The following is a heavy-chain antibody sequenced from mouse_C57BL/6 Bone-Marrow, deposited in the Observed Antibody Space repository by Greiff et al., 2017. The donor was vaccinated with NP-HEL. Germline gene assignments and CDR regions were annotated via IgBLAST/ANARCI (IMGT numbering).Heavy chain of an antibody. CDR2: IWWDDDK. D-gene: IGHD2-3*01. Sequence: QVQLQQSGPGILQPSQTLSLTCSFSGFSLSTFGMGVGWIRQPSGKGLEWLAHIWWDDDKYYNPALKSRLTISKDTSKNQVFLQIANMNTADTATYYCARIGTAIYDGYYDWYFDVWGTGTTVTVSS. CDR1: GFSLSTFGMG. CDR3: ARIGTAIYDGYYDWYFDV. J-gene: IGHJ1*03. V-gene: IGHV8-8*01.